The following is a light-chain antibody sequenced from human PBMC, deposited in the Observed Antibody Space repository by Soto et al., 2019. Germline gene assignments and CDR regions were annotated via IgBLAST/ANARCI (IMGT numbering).Light chain of an antibody. Sequence: EIGLTQSPGTLSLSPGERATLSCIASQSVSSSYLAWYQQKPGQAPSLLIYCASSRDTGIPDRLSGSGSGTDFTLTISRLEPEDFAVYYCQQYGSSVFTFGPGTKVDIK. CDR1: QSVSSSY. V-gene: IGKV3-20*01. CDR2: CAS. CDR3: QQYGSSVFT. J-gene: IGKJ3*01.